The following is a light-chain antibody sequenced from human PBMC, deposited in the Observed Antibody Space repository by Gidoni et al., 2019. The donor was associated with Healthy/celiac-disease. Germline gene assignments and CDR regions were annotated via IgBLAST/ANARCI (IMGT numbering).Light chain of an antibody. V-gene: IGLV1-51*01. Sequence: QSVLTQPPSVSAAPGQKVTISCSGSSSNIGNNYVSWYQQLPGTAPKLLIYDNNKRPSGIPARFSGSKSGTSATLGITGLQTGDEADYYCGTWDSSLSRVFGGGTKLTVL. CDR1: SSNIGNNY. CDR2: DNN. J-gene: IGLJ3*02. CDR3: GTWDSSLSRV.